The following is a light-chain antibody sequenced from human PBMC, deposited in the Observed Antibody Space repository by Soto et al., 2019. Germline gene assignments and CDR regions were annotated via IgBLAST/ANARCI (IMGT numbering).Light chain of an antibody. Sequence: EVVLTQSPGTLSLSPGERATLSCRVSQSVSSNYLAWYQQRPGQAPRLLIYGASSRATGIPDRFSGSGSGTDFTLTISRLEPEDSAVYFCQHYSSQTFGQGTKVEIK. CDR2: GAS. CDR1: QSVSSNY. J-gene: IGKJ1*01. V-gene: IGKV3-20*01. CDR3: QHYSSQT.